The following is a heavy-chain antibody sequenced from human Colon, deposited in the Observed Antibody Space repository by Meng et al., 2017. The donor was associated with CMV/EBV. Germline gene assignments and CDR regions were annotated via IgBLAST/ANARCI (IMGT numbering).Heavy chain of an antibody. J-gene: IGHJ5*02. V-gene: IGHV1-46*01. Sequence: SVKISCKASGYIFTSYHIHWVRQAQGQGLEWMGIINPSGDGTSYAQKFQGRVTMTSDTSTSTVYMELNSLRSEDTAMYYCARDRSADPWGQGTLVTAPQ. CDR2: INPSGDGT. CDR1: GYIFTSYH. CDR3: ARDRSADP.